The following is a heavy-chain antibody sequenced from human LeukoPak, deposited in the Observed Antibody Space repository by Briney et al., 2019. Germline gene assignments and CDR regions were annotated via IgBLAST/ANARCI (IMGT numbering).Heavy chain of an antibody. J-gene: IGHJ3*02. Sequence: GGSLRLSCAASGFTFSSYEMNWVRQAPGKGREWVANIKQDGSEKYYVDSVKGRFTISRDNAKNSLYLQMNSLRAEDTAVYYCAREIRWGDAFDIWGQGTMVTVPS. D-gene: IGHD5-24*01. CDR3: AREIRWGDAFDI. V-gene: IGHV3-7*01. CDR1: GFTFSSYE. CDR2: IKQDGSEK.